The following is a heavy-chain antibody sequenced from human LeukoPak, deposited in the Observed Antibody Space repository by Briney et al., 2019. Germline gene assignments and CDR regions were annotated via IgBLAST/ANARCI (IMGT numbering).Heavy chain of an antibody. CDR2: IYYSGST. CDR3: ARGGVGLLGY. V-gene: IGHV4-61*01. CDR1: GGSVSSGSYY. J-gene: IGHJ4*02. Sequence: SETLSLTCTVSGGSVSSGSYYWSWIRQPPGKGLEWIGYIYYSGSTNYNPSLKSRVTISVDTSKNQFSLKLSSVTAADTAVYYCARGGVGLLGYWGQGTLVTVSS. D-gene: IGHD2-21*01.